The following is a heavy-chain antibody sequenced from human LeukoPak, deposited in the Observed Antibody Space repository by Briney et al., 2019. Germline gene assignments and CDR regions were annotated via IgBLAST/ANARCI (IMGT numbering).Heavy chain of an antibody. D-gene: IGHD3-10*01. CDR3: ARDLPSYYYGSGSPDY. V-gene: IGHV3-21*01. CDR2: ISSSSSYI. CDR1: GFTFSSYS. J-gene: IGHJ4*02. Sequence: GGALRLSCAASGFTFSSYSMNWVRQAPGKGLEWVSSISSSSSYIYYADSVKGRFTISRDNAKNSLYLQMNSLRAEDTAVCYCARDLPSYYYGSGSPDYWGQGTLVTVSS.